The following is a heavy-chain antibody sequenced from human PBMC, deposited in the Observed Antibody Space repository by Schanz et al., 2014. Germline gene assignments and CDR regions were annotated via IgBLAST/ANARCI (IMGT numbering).Heavy chain of an antibody. CDR2: ISDDGSGK. Sequence: QVQLVESGGGVVQPGRSLRLSCAASGFTFSIYGMSWVRQAPGKGLEWVAVISDDGSGKYSADSVKGRFTISRDNSKNMVFLQMNNLRAEDTAVYFCAKESEIVVVVGTSMSGDFHHWGQGTLVTVSS. J-gene: IGHJ1*01. CDR1: GFTFSIYG. CDR3: AKESEIVVVVGTSMSGDFHH. D-gene: IGHD2-15*01. V-gene: IGHV3-33*05.